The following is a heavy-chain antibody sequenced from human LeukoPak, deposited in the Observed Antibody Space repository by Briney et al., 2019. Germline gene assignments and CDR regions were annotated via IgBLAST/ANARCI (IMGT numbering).Heavy chain of an antibody. CDR2: ISGSGGST. V-gene: IGHV3-23*01. Sequence: GGSLRLSCAASGFTFSSYAMSWVRQAPGKGLEWVSAISGSGGSTYYADSVKGRFTISRDNSKNTLYLQMNSLRAEDTAVYYCAKFPGSGFGEDGEFDPWDQGTLVTVSS. D-gene: IGHD3-10*01. CDR1: GFTFSSYA. CDR3: AKFPGSGFGEDGEFDP. J-gene: IGHJ5*02.